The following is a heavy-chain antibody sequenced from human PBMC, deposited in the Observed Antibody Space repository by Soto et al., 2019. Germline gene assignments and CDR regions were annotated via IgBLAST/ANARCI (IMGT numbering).Heavy chain of an antibody. CDR2: ISGSGGST. V-gene: IGHV3-23*01. CDR1: GFTFSSYA. Sequence: GGSLRLSCAASGFTFSSYAMSWVRQAPGKGLEWVSAISGSGGSTYYADSVKGRFTISRDNSKNTLYLQMDSLRAEDTAVYYCAKDTAMVLYYFDYWGQGTPVTAPQ. CDR3: AKDTAMVLYYFDY. J-gene: IGHJ4*02. D-gene: IGHD5-18*01.